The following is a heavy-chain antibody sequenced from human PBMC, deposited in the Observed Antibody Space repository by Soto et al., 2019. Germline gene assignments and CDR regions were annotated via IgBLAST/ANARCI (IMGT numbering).Heavy chain of an antibody. V-gene: IGHV1-46*03. CDR3: ARDLTTVPTLSPTYYGMDV. J-gene: IGHJ6*02. Sequence: QVQLMQSGAEVRKPGASVRLSCKASGYTFTNCYLDWVRQAPGQGLEWMGINNPNDGNTTYPQKIQGRVTMTRDTSTSTVNMELGTLRSDATAVYFCARDLTTVPTLSPTYYGMDVWGQGTTVTVSS. D-gene: IGHD4-17*01. CDR2: NNPNDGNT. CDR1: GYTFTNCY.